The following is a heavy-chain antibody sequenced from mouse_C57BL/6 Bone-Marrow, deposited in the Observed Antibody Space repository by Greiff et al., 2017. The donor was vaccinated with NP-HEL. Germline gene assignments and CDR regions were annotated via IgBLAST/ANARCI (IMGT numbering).Heavy chain of an antibody. CDR2: IDPSDSYT. V-gene: IGHV1-59*01. J-gene: IGHJ3*01. CDR1: GYTFTSYW. CDR3: ARETDGYSAWFAY. D-gene: IGHD2-3*01. Sequence: QVQLQQPGAELVRPGTSVKLSCKASGYTFTSYWMHWVKQRPGQGLEWIGVIDPSDSYTNYNQKFKGKATLNVDTSSSTAYMQLSSLTSEDSAVYYGARETDGYSAWFAYWGQGTLVTVSA.